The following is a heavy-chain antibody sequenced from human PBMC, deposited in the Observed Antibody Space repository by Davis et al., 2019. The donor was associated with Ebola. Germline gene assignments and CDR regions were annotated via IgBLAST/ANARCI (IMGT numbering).Heavy chain of an antibody. J-gene: IGHJ6*02. D-gene: IGHD3-3*02. CDR1: GGSISSYY. CDR2: IYYSGST. V-gene: IGHV4-59*08. CDR3: ASPVLAQTSGYYYYGMDV. Sequence: PSETLSLTCTVSGGSISSYYWSWIRQPPGKGLEWIGYIYYSGSTNYNPSLKSRVTISVDTSKNQFSLKLSSVTAADTAVYYCASPVLAQTSGYYYYGMDVWGQGTTVTVSS.